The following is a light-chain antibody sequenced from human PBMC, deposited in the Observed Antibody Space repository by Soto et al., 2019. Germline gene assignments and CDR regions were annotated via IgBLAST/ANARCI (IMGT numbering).Light chain of an antibody. J-gene: IGKJ5*01. CDR2: GAS. CDR1: QSVSSN. V-gene: IGKV3D-15*01. CDR3: QQYNNWPLT. Sequence: ENGVSQSPCTVSLSPEERASLSCSACQSVSSNLAWHQQRPGQAPRLRIYGASTRATGVPARFSGGGSGTEFTLTISCLQSEDFAVYWCQQYNNWPLTFGPGARLEIK.